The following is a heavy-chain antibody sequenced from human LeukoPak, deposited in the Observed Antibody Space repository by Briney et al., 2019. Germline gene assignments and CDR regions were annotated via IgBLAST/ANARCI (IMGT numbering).Heavy chain of an antibody. CDR3: AKGRWGLTINNFDI. CDR1: GFTFSDYY. CDR2: ISRSGNTI. J-gene: IGHJ3*02. Sequence: GGSLRLSCAASGFTFSDYYMTWIRQAPGKGLQWVSYISRSGNTIYYADSLKGRFTISRDNAKTSLFLQMNSLRGEDTAVYYCAKGRWGLTINNFDIWGQGTMVSVSS. V-gene: IGHV3-11*01. D-gene: IGHD3-9*01.